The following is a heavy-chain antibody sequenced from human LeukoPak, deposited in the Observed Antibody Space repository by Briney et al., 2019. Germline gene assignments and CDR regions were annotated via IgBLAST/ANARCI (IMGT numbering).Heavy chain of an antibody. CDR3: ARTYYYGSGGNWFDP. Sequence: GGSLRLSCAASGFDFDDFAMHWVRQAPGKGLEWISLVSWDGGSTYYSDSVKGRFTISRDNAKNSLYLQMNSLRAEDTAVYYCARTYYYGSGGNWFDPWGQGTLVTVSS. CDR2: VSWDGGST. V-gene: IGHV3-43D*03. J-gene: IGHJ5*02. D-gene: IGHD3-10*01. CDR1: GFDFDDFA.